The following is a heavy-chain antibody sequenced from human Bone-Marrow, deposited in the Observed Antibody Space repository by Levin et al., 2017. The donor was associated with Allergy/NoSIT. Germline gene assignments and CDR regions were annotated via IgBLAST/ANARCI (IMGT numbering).Heavy chain of an antibody. D-gene: IGHD2-21*01. V-gene: IGHV4-61*09. CDR2: SYTSGNI. J-gene: IGHJ6*03. CDR3: ARVLQYSYYYTDV. Sequence: TASETLSLTCTVSGVSITSGSYYWSWIRQPAGKGLEWIGHSYTSGNITYHPSLKSRVTISLDTSKNQFSLKLRTVTAADTSVYYCARVLQYSYYYTDVWGKGTMVTVSS. CDR1: GVSITSGSYY.